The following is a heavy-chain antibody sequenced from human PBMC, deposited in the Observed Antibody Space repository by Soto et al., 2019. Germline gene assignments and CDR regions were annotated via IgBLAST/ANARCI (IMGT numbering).Heavy chain of an antibody. CDR1: GGSISSSSYY. CDR3: ARTRSGSGRYYYYGMDV. CDR2: IYYSGST. J-gene: IGHJ6*02. D-gene: IGHD3-10*01. Sequence: QLQLQESGPGLVKPSETLSLTCTVSGGSISSSSYYWGWIRQPPGKGLEWIGSIYYSGSTYYNPSLKSRVTLSVDTSKNQFSLKLSSVTAADTAVYYCARTRSGSGRYYYYGMDVWGQGTTVTVSS. V-gene: IGHV4-39*01.